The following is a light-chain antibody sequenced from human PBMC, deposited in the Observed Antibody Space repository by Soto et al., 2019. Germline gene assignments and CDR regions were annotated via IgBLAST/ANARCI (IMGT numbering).Light chain of an antibody. CDR2: GDN. Sequence: QSVLTQPPSASGTPGQRVTISCSGSGSSIGTNTVNWYRQLPGTAHKLLIYGDNQRPSGVPDRFSGSKSGTSASLAISGLQSEDEADYNCAAWDGSLNNVLFGGGTKLTVL. CDR3: AAWDGSLNNVL. CDR1: GSSIGTNT. J-gene: IGLJ2*01. V-gene: IGLV1-44*01.